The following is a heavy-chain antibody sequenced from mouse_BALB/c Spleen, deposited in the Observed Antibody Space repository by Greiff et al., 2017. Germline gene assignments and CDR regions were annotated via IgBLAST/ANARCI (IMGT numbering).Heavy chain of an antibody. V-gene: IGHV1S81*02. CDR2: INPSNGRT. J-gene: IGHJ2*01. D-gene: IGHD3-1*01. CDR3: ARLRTSGHFDY. Sequence: VQLQQPGAELVKPGASVKLSCKASGYTFTSYWMHWVKQRPGQGLEWIGEINPSNGRTNYNEKFKSKATLTVDKSSSTAYMQLSSLTSEDSAVYYCARLRTSGHFDYWGQGTTLTVSS. CDR1: GYTFTSYW.